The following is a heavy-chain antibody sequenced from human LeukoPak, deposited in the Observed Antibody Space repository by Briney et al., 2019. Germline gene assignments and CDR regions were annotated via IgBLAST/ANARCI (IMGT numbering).Heavy chain of an antibody. V-gene: IGHV3-74*01. J-gene: IGHJ4*02. Sequence: PGGSLRLSCAASGFTFINYWRHCVRPAPGKGLVWVSRINSDGRSRNYAYSVKGRFTISRENAKSTQYLQMNSLKAEDTAVYYCASASSHRIAAGDDYWGQGTLVTVSS. CDR3: ASASSHRIAAGDDY. D-gene: IGHD6-13*01. CDR1: GFTFINYW. CDR2: INSDGRSR.